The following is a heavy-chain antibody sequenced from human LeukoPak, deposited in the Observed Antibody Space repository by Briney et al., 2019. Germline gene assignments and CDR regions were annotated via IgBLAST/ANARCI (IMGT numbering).Heavy chain of an antibody. Sequence: ASVKLSCTASGYTFTSSYMHWVRQAPGQGLEWMGIINPSGGSTSYAQKFQGRVTMTSDTSTSTVYMELSSLRSEDTAVYYCARNFGPSWGSYFDYWGQGTLVTVSS. CDR1: GYTFTSSY. J-gene: IGHJ4*02. CDR2: INPSGGST. CDR3: ARNFGPSWGSYFDY. V-gene: IGHV1-46*01. D-gene: IGHD3-16*01.